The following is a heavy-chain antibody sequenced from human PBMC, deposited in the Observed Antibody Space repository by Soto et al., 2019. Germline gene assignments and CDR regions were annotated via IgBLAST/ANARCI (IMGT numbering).Heavy chain of an antibody. CDR1: GFTFSSYW. CDR3: AKNEYSSSLIPFDY. V-gene: IGHV3-74*01. CDR2: INSDGSST. J-gene: IGHJ4*02. Sequence: GGSLRLSCAAFGFTFSSYWMHWVRQAPGKGLVWVSRINSDGSSTSYADSVKGRFTISRDNAKNTLYLQMNGLRADDTAVYYCAKNEYSSSLIPFDYWGQGTLVTVSS. D-gene: IGHD6-6*01.